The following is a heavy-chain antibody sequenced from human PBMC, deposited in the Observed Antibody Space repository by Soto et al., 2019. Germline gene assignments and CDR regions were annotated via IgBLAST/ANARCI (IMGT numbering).Heavy chain of an antibody. J-gene: IGHJ4*02. CDR3: AKWGGGGSDY. CDR1: XFTFTNYY. D-gene: IGHD1-26*01. CDR2: INEDGSER. V-gene: IGHV3-7*01. Sequence: PGGSLRLSCAASXFTFTNYYMSWVRQAQGKGLEWVANINEDGSERSYVDSVKGRFAVSRDNAKNSLYLQMNSLRAQDTAIYYCAKWGGGGSDYWGQGSLVTVSS.